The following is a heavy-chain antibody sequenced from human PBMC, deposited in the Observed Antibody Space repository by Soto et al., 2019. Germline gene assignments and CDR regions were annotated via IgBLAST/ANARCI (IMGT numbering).Heavy chain of an antibody. CDR3: AKGAGEGYYYYYMDV. D-gene: IGHD3-10*01. CDR2: INAGNGNT. J-gene: IGHJ6*03. Sequence: ASVKVSCKASGYTFTSYAIHWVRQAPGQRLEWMGWINAGNGNTKYSQKFQGRVTITRDTSASTAYMELSGLRSEDTAVYYCAKGAGEGYYYYYMDVWGKGTTVTVSS. CDR1: GYTFTSYA. V-gene: IGHV1-3*01.